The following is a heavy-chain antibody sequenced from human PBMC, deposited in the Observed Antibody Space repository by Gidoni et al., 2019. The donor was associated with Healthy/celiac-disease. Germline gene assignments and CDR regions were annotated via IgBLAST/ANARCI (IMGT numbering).Heavy chain of an antibody. D-gene: IGHD2-8*01. CDR2: ISWNSGSI. CDR1: GFTFDDYA. Sequence: EVQLVESGGGLVQPGRSLRLSWPASGFTFDDYALPWVLQAPGKGLGWVSGISWNSGSIGYADSVKGRFTISRDNAKNSLYLQMNSLRAEDTALYYCAKGRKGMVPRYYYYGMDVWGQGTTVTVSS. J-gene: IGHJ6*02. CDR3: AKGRKGMVPRYYYYGMDV. V-gene: IGHV3-9*01.